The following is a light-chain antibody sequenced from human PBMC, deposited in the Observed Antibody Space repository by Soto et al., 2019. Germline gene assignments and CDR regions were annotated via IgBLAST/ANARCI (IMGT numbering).Light chain of an antibody. V-gene: IGLV2-14*01. J-gene: IGLJ1*01. CDR2: EVR. CDR3: TSYTTTSTQV. CDR1: SSDIGHYNY. Sequence: QSALTQPASVSGSPGQSITISCTGTSSDIGHYNYVSWYQQHPGKVPKLIISEVRNRPSGVSDRFSGSKSGNSASLTISGLQTEDEADYYCTSYTTTSTQVFGSGTKVTLL.